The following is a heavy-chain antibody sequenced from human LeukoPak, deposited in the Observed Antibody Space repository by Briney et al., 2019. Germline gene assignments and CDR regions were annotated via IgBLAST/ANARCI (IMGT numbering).Heavy chain of an antibody. V-gene: IGHV1-2*06. CDR3: ARTLTYYYDSSGYLLRAQNDY. D-gene: IGHD3-22*01. J-gene: IGHJ4*02. CDR1: GYTFTGCY. CDR2: INPNSGGT. Sequence: ASVKVSCKASGYTFTGCYMHWVRQAPGQGLEWMGRINPNSGGTNYAQKFQGRVTMTRDTSISTAYMELSRLRSDDTAVYYCARTLTYYYDSSGYLLRAQNDYWGQGTLVTVSS.